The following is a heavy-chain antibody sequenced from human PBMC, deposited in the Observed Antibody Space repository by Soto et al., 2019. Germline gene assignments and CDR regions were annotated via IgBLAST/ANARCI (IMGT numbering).Heavy chain of an antibody. CDR3: ARDQGSGYDSWLTGYYFDY. Sequence: PSQTLSLTCAISGDSVSSNSAAWNWIRQSPSRGLEWLGRTYYRSKWYNDYAVSVKSRITINPDTSKNQFSLQLNSVTPEDTAVYYCARDQGSGYDSWLTGYYFDYWGQGTLVTVSS. V-gene: IGHV6-1*01. CDR2: TYYRSKWYN. D-gene: IGHD5-12*01. CDR1: GDSVSSNSAA. J-gene: IGHJ4*02.